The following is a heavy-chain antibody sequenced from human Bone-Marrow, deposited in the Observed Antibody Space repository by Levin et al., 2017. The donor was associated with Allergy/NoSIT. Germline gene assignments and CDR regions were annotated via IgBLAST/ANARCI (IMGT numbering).Heavy chain of an antibody. J-gene: IGHJ1*01. CDR1: GYTFTSYY. V-gene: IGHV1-46*01. CDR3: ARDFEAAAGLSEYFQH. CDR2: INPSGGST. Sequence: AASVKVSCKASGYTFTSYYMHWVRQAPGQGLEWMGIINPSGGSTSYAQKFQGRVTMTRDTSTSTVYMELSSLRSEDTAVYYCARDFEAAAGLSEYFQHWGQGTLVTVSS. D-gene: IGHD6-13*01.